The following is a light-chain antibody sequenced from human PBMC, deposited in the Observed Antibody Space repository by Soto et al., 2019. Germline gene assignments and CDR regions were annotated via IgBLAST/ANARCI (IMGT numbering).Light chain of an antibody. CDR3: SSYTSSSTPFYV. Sequence: QSVLTQPASVSGSPGQSITISCAGTSSDVVGYNYVSWYQQHPGKAPKLMIYDVSNRPSGVSNRFSGSKSGNTASLTISGLQAEDEADYYCSSYTSSSTPFYVFGTGTKITFL. CDR2: DVS. J-gene: IGLJ1*01. V-gene: IGLV2-14*01. CDR1: SSDVVGYNY.